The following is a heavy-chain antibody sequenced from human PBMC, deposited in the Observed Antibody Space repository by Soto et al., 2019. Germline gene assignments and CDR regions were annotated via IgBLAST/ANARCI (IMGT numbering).Heavy chain of an antibody. J-gene: IGHJ4*02. D-gene: IGHD3-10*01. Sequence: PGGSLRLSCAASGFTFTNYAMSWVRQAPGKGLEWVSTISGSGRGAATFYPYYADSVKGRFTISRDNSKNTVSLQMNSLRAEDTALYYCAKETIYSGSGHSPGDWGQGTLGTVSS. V-gene: IGHV3-23*01. CDR1: GFTFTNYA. CDR2: ISGSGRGAATFYP. CDR3: AKETIYSGSGHSPGD.